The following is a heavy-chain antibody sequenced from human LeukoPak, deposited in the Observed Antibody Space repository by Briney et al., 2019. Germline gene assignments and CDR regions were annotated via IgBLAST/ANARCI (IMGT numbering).Heavy chain of an antibody. CDR1: GFTFSSYS. V-gene: IGHV3-21*01. CDR2: ISSSSSYI. CDR3: ASRGSEYSSSSRLL. Sequence: GGSLRLSCAASGFTFSSYSMNWVRQALGKRLEWVSSISSSSSYIYYADTVKGRFTISRDNAKNSLYLQMNSLRAEDTAVYYCASRGSEYSSSSRLLWGQGTLVTVSS. D-gene: IGHD6-6*01. J-gene: IGHJ4*02.